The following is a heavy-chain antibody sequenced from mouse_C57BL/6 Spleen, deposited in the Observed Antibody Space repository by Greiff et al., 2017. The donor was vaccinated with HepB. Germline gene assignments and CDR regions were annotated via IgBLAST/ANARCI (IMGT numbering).Heavy chain of an antibody. CDR3: ARRYYGSSYEGYFDV. J-gene: IGHJ1*03. CDR1: GFTFSDYY. Sequence: EVMLVESGGGLVQPGGSLKLSCAASGFTFSDYYMYWVRQTPEKRLEWVAYISNGGGSTYYPDTVKGRFTITRDNAKNTLYLQMSRLKSEDTAMYYCARRYYGSSYEGYFDVWGTGTTVTVSS. CDR2: ISNGGGST. V-gene: IGHV5-12*01. D-gene: IGHD1-1*01.